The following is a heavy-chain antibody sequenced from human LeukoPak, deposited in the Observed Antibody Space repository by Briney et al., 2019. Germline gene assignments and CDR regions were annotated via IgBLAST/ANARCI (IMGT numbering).Heavy chain of an antibody. D-gene: IGHD1-14*01. V-gene: IGHV3-74*01. J-gene: IGHJ4*02. Sequence: GGSLRLSCAASGFTFSSYWMHWVRQAPGKGLVWVSRIYIDGSSTSYADSVKGRFTISRDNAKNTLYLQMNSLGDEDTAVYYCARGLDGSFDYWGLGTLVTVSS. CDR2: IYIDGSST. CDR3: ARGLDGSFDY. CDR1: GFTFSSYW.